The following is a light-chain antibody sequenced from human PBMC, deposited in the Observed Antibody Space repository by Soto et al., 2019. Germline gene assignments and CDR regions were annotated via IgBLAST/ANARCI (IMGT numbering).Light chain of an antibody. Sequence: EIVLTQSPATLSLSPGERATLSCRASQSVSSSLAWYQQKPGQAPRLLIHSASSRATGIPDRFSGSGSGTDFTLTISRLEPEDFAVYYCQQYGSSPPITFGQGTRLEIK. CDR3: QQYGSSPPIT. CDR1: QSVSSS. V-gene: IGKV3-20*01. J-gene: IGKJ5*01. CDR2: SAS.